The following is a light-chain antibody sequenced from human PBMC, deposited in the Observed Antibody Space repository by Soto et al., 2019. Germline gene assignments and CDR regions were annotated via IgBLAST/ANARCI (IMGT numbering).Light chain of an antibody. CDR1: QSINTY. CDR2: AAS. V-gene: IGKV1-39*01. CDR3: QQTYSTPRT. Sequence: DSQMTQSPSSLSASVGDRVTLTCRASQSINTYLNWYPQKLRKAPKLLIYAASSLQSGVPSRFSGSGSETDFTLTITSLQPEDFATYHCQQTYSTPRTFGQGTKVESK. J-gene: IGKJ1*01.